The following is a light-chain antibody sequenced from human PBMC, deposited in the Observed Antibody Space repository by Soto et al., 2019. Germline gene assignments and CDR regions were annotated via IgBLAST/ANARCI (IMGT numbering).Light chain of an antibody. V-gene: IGKV3-11*01. CDR1: QSFRGL. J-gene: IGKJ5*01. CDR2: DAY. Sequence: EVVLTQSPVTLSLSPGERATLSCRASQSFRGLLAWYQQKPGQAPRLLIYDAYNRATGIPPRFSGSGSGKDLTLTISSLEPEDSAVYYCQQRHMWPITFGQGPRLEIK. CDR3: QQRHMWPIT.